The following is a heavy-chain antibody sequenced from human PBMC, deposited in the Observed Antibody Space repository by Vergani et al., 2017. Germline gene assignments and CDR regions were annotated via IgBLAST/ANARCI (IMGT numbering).Heavy chain of an antibody. D-gene: IGHD3-16*02. V-gene: IGHV4-34*01. CDR2: INHSGST. J-gene: IGHJ5*02. CDR1: GGSFSGYY. Sequence: QVQLQQWGAGLLKPSETLSLTCAVYGGSFSGYYWSWIRQPPGKGLEWIGEINHSGSTNYNPSLKSRVTISVDTSKNQFSRKLSPVTAADTAVYYCAGDGLIRGDYVWGSYRYSVFNWFDPWGQGTLVTVSS. CDR3: AGDGLIRGDYVWGSYRYSVFNWFDP.